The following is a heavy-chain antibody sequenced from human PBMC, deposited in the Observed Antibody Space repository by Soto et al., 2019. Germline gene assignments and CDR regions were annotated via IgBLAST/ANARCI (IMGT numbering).Heavy chain of an antibody. D-gene: IGHD6-13*01. CDR2: TYYRSKGYN. Sequence: SQTLSLTCAISGDSVSSNSAAWNWIRQSPSRGLELLGMTYYRSKGYNDYAVSVKSRRTINPDKSKNQFYMQLNSVTPEDTAVYYCASTAGYSSSWDWFDLWGQGTLVTVSS. CDR1: GDSVSSNSAA. V-gene: IGHV6-1*01. CDR3: ASTAGYSSSWDWFDL. J-gene: IGHJ5*02.